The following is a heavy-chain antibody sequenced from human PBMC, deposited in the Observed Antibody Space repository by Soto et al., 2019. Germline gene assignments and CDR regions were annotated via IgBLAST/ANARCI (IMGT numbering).Heavy chain of an antibody. Sequence: GGSLRLSCAPSGFTLSNFDMHWVRQVPGKGLEWVSAIGAARDPYYLGSVKGRFTISRENAKNSVYLQMNDLSAGDSAVYYCARAYTGRLPRRADYYYAMDVWGQGTTVTVSS. CDR3: ARAYTGRLPRRADYYYAMDV. J-gene: IGHJ6*02. V-gene: IGHV3-13*05. CDR1: GFTLSNFD. CDR2: IGAARDP. D-gene: IGHD2-2*02.